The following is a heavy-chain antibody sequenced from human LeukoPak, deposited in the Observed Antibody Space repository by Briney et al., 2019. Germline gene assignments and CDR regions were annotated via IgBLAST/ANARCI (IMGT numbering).Heavy chain of an antibody. CDR2: IYYSGST. V-gene: IGHV4-59*01. D-gene: IGHD6-25*01. CDR3: AREADYYMDV. J-gene: IGHJ6*03. CDR1: GLIFSSYA. Sequence: GSLRLSCAASGLIFSSYAMSWIRQPPGKGLEWIGYIYYSGSTNYNPSLKSRVTISVDTSKNQFSLKLSSVTAADTAVSYCAREADYYMDVWGKGTTVTVSS.